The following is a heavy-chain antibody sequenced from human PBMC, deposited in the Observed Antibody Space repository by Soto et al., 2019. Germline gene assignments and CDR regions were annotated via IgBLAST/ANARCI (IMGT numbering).Heavy chain of an antibody. J-gene: IGHJ6*02. V-gene: IGHV1-69*13. D-gene: IGHD1-20*01. CDR3: ARVEQYIWNVGRHYYYRKDV. CDR1: GGTFSSYA. Sequence: SLNVSCKASGGTFSSYAISWVRQAPGQGLEWMGGIIPIFGTANYAQKFQGRVTITADESTSTAYMELSSLRSEDTAVYYCARVEQYIWNVGRHYYYRKDVRAQGTTDTGS. CDR2: IIPIFGTA.